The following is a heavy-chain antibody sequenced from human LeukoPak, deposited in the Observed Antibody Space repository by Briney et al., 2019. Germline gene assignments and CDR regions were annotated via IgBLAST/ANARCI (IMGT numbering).Heavy chain of an antibody. D-gene: IGHD6-13*01. CDR1: GGSISSYY. V-gene: IGHV4-4*07. CDR2: IYSTGSP. J-gene: IGHJ4*02. Sequence: PSETLSLTCTVSGGSISSYYWSWIRQPAGKGLEWIGLIYSTGSPNYNPSLKSRVTMSVDTSKNKFSLRLRSVPAADTAVYYCARQIASAGTAGFDFWGQGALVTVSS. CDR3: ARQIASAGTAGFDF.